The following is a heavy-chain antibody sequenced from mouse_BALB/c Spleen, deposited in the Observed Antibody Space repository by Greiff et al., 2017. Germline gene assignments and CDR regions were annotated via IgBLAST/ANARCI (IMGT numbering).Heavy chain of an antibody. CDR3: ARSDYGNSFAY. CDR2: ISSGSSTI. J-gene: IGHJ3*01. V-gene: IGHV5-17*02. Sequence: DVKLVESGGGLVQPGGSRKLSCAASGFTFSSFGMHWVRQAPEKGLEWVAYISSGSSTIYYADTVKGRFTISRDNPKNTLFLQMTSLRSEDTAMYYCARSDYGNSFAYWGQGTLVTVSA. D-gene: IGHD2-1*01. CDR1: GFTFSSFG.